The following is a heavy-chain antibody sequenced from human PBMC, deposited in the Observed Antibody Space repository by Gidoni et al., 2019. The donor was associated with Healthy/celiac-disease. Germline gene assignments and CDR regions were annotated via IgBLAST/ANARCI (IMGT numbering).Heavy chain of an antibody. CDR1: GYTFTSYG. Sequence: QVQLVQSGAEVKKPGASGKVSCKASGYTFTSYGISWVRQAPGQGLGWMGWISAYNGNTNYAQKLQGRVTMTTDTSTSTAYMELRSLRSDDTAVYYCARGGEYYDFWSGYSVYYYYMDVWGKGTTVTVSS. J-gene: IGHJ6*03. CDR2: ISAYNGNT. V-gene: IGHV1-18*01. D-gene: IGHD3-3*01. CDR3: ARGGEYYDFWSGYSVYYYYMDV.